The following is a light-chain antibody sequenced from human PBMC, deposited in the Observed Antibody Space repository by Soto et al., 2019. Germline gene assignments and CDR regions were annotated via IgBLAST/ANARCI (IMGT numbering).Light chain of an antibody. V-gene: IGKV2D-29*01. CDR2: EVS. CDR1: QSLLHSDGKTF. Sequence: DIVMTQTPLSLSVTPGQPASISCKSSQSLLHSDGKTFFYWYLQKPGQPPQLLIYEVSNRFSGVSDRFGGSGSGTDFTLKISGVEAEDVGAYYCHQYYNRPPWTFGQGTKVDIK. J-gene: IGKJ1*01. CDR3: HQYYNRPPWT.